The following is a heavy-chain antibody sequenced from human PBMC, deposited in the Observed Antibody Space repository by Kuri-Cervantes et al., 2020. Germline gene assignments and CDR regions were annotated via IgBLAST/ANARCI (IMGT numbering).Heavy chain of an antibody. CDR1: GGSFSGYY. J-gene: IGHJ4*02. V-gene: IGHV4-34*01. CDR3: ARCQDVYTSGWYGINY. CDR2: INHSGST. D-gene: IGHD6-19*01. Sequence: SETLSLTCAVYGGSFSGYYWSWIRQPPGKGLEWIGEINHSGSTNYNPSLKSRVTISVDTSKNHFSLRLSSVTAADTAVYYCARCQDVYTSGWYGINYWGQGTQVTVSS.